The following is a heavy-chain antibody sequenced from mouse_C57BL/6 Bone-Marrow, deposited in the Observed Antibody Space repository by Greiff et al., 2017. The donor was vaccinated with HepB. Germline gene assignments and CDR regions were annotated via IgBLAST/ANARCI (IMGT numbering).Heavy chain of an antibody. Sequence: QVQLQQPGAELVMPGASVKLSCKASGYTFTSYWMHWVKQRPGQGLEWIGEIDPSDSYTNYNQKFKGKSTLTVDKSSSTAYMQLSSLTSEDSAVYYCASLITTVVEGFAYWGQGTLVTVSA. CDR3: ASLITTVVEGFAY. D-gene: IGHD1-1*01. J-gene: IGHJ3*01. V-gene: IGHV1-69*01. CDR1: GYTFTSYW. CDR2: IDPSDSYT.